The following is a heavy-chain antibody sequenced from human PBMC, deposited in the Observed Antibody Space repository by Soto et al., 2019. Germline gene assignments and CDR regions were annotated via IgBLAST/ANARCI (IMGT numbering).Heavy chain of an antibody. Sequence: SETLSLTCTVSGGSISSGDYYWSWIRQPPGKGLEWIGYIYHSGSTYYNPSLKSRVTISVDTSKNQFSLKLSSVTAADTAVYYCAREGIFGNYYYYGMDVWGQGTTVTVSS. V-gene: IGHV4-30-4*01. CDR2: IYHSGST. CDR1: GGSISSGDYY. CDR3: AREGIFGNYYYYGMDV. D-gene: IGHD3-3*02. J-gene: IGHJ6*02.